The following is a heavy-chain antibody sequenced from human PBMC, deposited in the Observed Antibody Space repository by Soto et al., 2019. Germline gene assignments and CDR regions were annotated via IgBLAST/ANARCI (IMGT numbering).Heavy chain of an antibody. CDR3: ASWLVGVVTPPFAY. V-gene: IGHV4-30-4*01. CDR2: LYYSGST. Sequence: QVQLQESGPGLGKPSQTLSLTCTVSGGSISSCDYSWSWIRQPPGKGLVWIGYLYYSGSTYYNPSLKSRVTIPVDTSKNQFSLKLNSVTAADAAVYHCASWLVGVVTPPFAYLGQGTLVTGSS. D-gene: IGHD3-3*01. J-gene: IGHJ4*02. CDR1: GGSISSCDYS.